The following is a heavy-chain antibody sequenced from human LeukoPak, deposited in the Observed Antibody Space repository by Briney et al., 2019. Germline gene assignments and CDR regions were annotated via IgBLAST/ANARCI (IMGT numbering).Heavy chain of an antibody. Sequence: SETLSLTCTVSGCSISSHYWSWIRQPPGQGLEWIGYIHYSGSTNYNPSLNSRVTISVDPSKNQFSLKLSSVTAADTAVYYCARGGSYYGWFDPWGQGTLVTVSS. V-gene: IGHV4-59*11. CDR1: GCSISSHY. CDR2: IHYSGST. CDR3: ARGGSYYGWFDP. J-gene: IGHJ5*02. D-gene: IGHD1-26*01.